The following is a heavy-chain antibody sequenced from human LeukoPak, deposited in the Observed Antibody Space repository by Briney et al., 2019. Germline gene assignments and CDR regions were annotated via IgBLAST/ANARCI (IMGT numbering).Heavy chain of an antibody. Sequence: SETLSLTCTVSGGSISSSSYYWGWIRQPPGKGLEWIGGIYYSGSTYYNPSLKSRVTISVDTSKNQFSLKLSSVTAADTAVYYCARMAAARHFDYWGQGTLVTVSS. CDR3: ARMAAARHFDY. CDR2: IYYSGST. CDR1: GGSISSSSYY. J-gene: IGHJ4*02. D-gene: IGHD6-6*01. V-gene: IGHV4-39*07.